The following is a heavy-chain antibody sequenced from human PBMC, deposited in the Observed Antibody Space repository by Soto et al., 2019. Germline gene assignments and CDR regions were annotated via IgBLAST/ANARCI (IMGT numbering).Heavy chain of an antibody. D-gene: IGHD3-3*01. CDR1: GGSFSGYY. CDR2: INQSGST. J-gene: IGHJ5*02. V-gene: IGHV4-34*01. CDR3: ARLFGRPLGWVYVASWFDP. Sequence: SETLSLTCAVYGGSFSGYYWSWIRQSPGKGLEWIGEINQSGSTNYNPSLKSRVTVSVDASKNQFSLKLSSVTAADTAVYYCARLFGRPLGWVYVASWFDPWGQGTPVTVSS.